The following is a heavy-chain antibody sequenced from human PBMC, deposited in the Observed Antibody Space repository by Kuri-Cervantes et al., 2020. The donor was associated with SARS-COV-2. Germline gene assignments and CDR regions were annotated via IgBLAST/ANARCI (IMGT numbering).Heavy chain of an antibody. J-gene: IGHJ4*02. CDR1: GYTFTGYY. CDR3: ARDKDGIEEFDY. V-gene: IGHV1-2*02. CDR2: INPNSGGT. D-gene: IGHD5-24*01. Sequence: ASVKVSCKASGYTFTGYYMHWVRQAPGQGLEWMGWINPNSGGTNYAQKFQGRVTMTRDTSISTAYMELSRLRSDDTALYYCARDKDGIEEFDYWGQGTLVTVSS.